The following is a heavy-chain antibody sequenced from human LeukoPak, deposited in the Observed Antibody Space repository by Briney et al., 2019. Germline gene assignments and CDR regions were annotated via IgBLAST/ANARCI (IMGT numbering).Heavy chain of an antibody. CDR1: GYTFITYG. Sequence: GASVKVSCKASGYTFITYGITWVRQAPGQGLEWMGWISGYNGDTKYAQNLQDRVTLTTDTSTSTAYMELRSLRSDDTAVYYCARDTGRMVEVGGPDNWGQGTLVTVSS. D-gene: IGHD3-16*01. CDR2: ISGYNGDT. V-gene: IGHV1-18*01. J-gene: IGHJ4*02. CDR3: ARDTGRMVEVGGPDN.